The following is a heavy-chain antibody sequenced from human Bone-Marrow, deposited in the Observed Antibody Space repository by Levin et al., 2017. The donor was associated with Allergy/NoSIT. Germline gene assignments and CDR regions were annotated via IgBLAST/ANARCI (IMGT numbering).Heavy chain of an antibody. CDR2: ISYDGSNK. Sequence: GGSLRLSCAASGFTFSSYGMHWVRQAPGKGLEWVAVISYDGSNKYYADSVKGRFTISRDNSKNTLYLQMNSLRAEDTAVYYCAKVVTVRDYWGQGTLVTVSS. CDR3: AKVVTVRDY. CDR1: GFTFSSYG. V-gene: IGHV3-30*18. D-gene: IGHD4-17*01. J-gene: IGHJ4*02.